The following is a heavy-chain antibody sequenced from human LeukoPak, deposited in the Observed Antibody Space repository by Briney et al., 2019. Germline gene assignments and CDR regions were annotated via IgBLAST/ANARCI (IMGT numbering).Heavy chain of an antibody. D-gene: IGHD3-10*01. CDR1: GFTFSSYA. CDR2: ISGSGGST. Sequence: PGGSLRLSCAASGFTFSSYAMSWVRQAPGKGLEWASAISGSGGSTYYADSVKGRFTISRDNSKNTLYLQMNSLRAEDTAVYYCAKDGAYGSGSYRVNWFDPWGQGTLVTVSS. J-gene: IGHJ5*02. CDR3: AKDGAYGSGSYRVNWFDP. V-gene: IGHV3-23*01.